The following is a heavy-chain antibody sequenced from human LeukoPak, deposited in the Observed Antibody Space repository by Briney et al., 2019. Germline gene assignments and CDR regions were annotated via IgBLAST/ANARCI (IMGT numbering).Heavy chain of an antibody. CDR1: GYTFTSNY. CDR2: IYPGDSDT. V-gene: IGHV5-51*01. Sequence: KVSCKASGYTFTSNYIHWVRQAPGQGLEWMGIIYPGDSDTRYSPSFQGQVTISADKSISTAYLQWSSLKASDTAMYYCARGGRGYCSSTSCYSLDYWGQGTLVTVSS. J-gene: IGHJ4*02. CDR3: ARGGRGYCSSTSCYSLDY. D-gene: IGHD2-2*01.